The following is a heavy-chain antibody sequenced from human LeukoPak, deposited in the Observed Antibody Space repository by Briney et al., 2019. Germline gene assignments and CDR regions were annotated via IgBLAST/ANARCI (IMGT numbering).Heavy chain of an antibody. CDR1: GFAFSNFA. Sequence: GGSLRLSCAASGFAFSNFAMHWVRQAPGKGLEWVANIKQDGSEKYYVDSVKGRFTISRDNAKNSLYLQMNSLRAEDTAVYYCARDYPPGPRGFDYWGQGTLVTVSS. D-gene: IGHD3-10*01. CDR3: ARDYPPGPRGFDY. V-gene: IGHV3-7*01. J-gene: IGHJ4*02. CDR2: IKQDGSEK.